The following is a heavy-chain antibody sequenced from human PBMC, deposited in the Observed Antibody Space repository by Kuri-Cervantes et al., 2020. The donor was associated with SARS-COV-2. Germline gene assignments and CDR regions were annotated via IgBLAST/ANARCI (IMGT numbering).Heavy chain of an antibody. CDR1: GGFISSGSYY. D-gene: IGHD1-14*01. V-gene: IGHV4-61*09. Sequence: LRLSCTVSGGFISSGSYYWSWIRQPAGKGLEWIGYIYTSGSTNYNPSLKSRVTISVDTSKNQFSLKLSSVTAADTAVYYCATLPARKAITNWFDPWGQGTLVTVSS. CDR3: ATLPARKAITNWFDP. CDR2: IYTSGST. J-gene: IGHJ5*02.